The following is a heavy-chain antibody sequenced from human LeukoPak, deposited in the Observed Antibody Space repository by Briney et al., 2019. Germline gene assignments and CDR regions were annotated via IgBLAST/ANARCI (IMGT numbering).Heavy chain of an antibody. V-gene: IGHV1-18*04. D-gene: IGHD2-15*01. CDR3: ARWGGDIVVVVAANNWFDP. Sequence: ASVKVSCKASGYTFTGYYIHWVRQAPGQGLEWMGWISAYNGNTNYAQKLQGRVTMTTDTSTSTAYMELRSLRSDDTAVYYCARWGGDIVVVVAANNWFDPWGQGTLVTVSS. CDR1: GYTFTGYY. J-gene: IGHJ5*02. CDR2: ISAYNGNT.